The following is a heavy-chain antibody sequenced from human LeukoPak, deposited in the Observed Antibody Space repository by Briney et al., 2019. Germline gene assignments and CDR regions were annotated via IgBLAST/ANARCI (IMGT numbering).Heavy chain of an antibody. Sequence: ASVKVSCKASGYTFTGYYMHWVRQAPGQGLEWMGWINPNSGGTSYGQKFQARVTMTRDTSISPAYMELSRLRSDDTAVYYCARGGLDIVVVPAAMSYYYYYMDVWGKGTTVTVSS. CDR3: ARGGLDIVVVPAAMSYYYYYMDV. CDR1: GYTFTGYY. CDR2: INPNSGGT. V-gene: IGHV1-2*02. D-gene: IGHD2-2*03. J-gene: IGHJ6*03.